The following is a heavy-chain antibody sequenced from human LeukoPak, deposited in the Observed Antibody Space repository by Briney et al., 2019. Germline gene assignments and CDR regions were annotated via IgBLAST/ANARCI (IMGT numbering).Heavy chain of an antibody. Sequence: GGSLRLSCAASGFTFSSYSMNWVRQAPGKGLEWVSSISSSGSYIYYADSVKGRFTISRDNANKSLYLQLNSLRAEDTAVYFCAREPIYGLNFDYWGQGTLVTVSS. V-gene: IGHV3-21*01. CDR3: AREPIYGLNFDY. CDR1: GFTFSSYS. D-gene: IGHD2/OR15-2a*01. J-gene: IGHJ4*02. CDR2: ISSSGSYI.